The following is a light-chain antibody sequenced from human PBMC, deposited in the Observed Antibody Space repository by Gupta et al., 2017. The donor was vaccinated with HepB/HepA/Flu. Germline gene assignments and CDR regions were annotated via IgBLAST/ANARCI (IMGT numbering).Light chain of an antibody. CDR1: QSVSSSY. J-gene: IGKJ1*01. Sequence: EIVLTQSPGTLSLSPGERSTLSCRASQSVSSSYLGWYQQKPGQAPRLLIYGASSRATGIPERFSGSGSGTDFTLTISRLEPEDFAVYYCQQDDGSPWTFGQGTKVEIK. CDR3: QQDDGSPWT. V-gene: IGKV3-20*01. CDR2: GAS.